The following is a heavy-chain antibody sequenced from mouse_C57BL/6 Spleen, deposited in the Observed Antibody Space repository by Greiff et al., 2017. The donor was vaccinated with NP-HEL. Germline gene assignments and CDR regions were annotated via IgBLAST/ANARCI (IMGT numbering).Heavy chain of an antibody. D-gene: IGHD2-3*01. V-gene: IGHV5-4*01. CDR1: GFTFSSYA. CDR3: AREGDGLDY. CDR2: ISDGGSYT. J-gene: IGHJ2*01. Sequence: EVMLVESGGGLVKPGGSLKLSCAASGFTFSSYAMSWVRQTPEKRLAWVATISDGGSYTYYPDNVKGRFTISRDNAKNNLYLQMSHLKSEDTAMYYCAREGDGLDYWGQGTTLTVSS.